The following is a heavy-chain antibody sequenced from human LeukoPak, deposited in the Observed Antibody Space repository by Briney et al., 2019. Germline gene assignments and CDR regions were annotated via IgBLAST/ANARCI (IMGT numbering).Heavy chain of an antibody. CDR1: GFTFSSYS. J-gene: IGHJ6*02. D-gene: IGHD1-26*01. CDR2: ISSSSDYI. Sequence: GGSLRLSCAASGFTFSSYSINWVRQAPGKGLEWVSSISSSSDYIYYADSVKGRFTISRDNAKNSLYLQMNTLGAEDTAVFYCARDRSGSNYNYYGMDVWGQGTTVTVSS. CDR3: ARDRSGSNYNYYGMDV. V-gene: IGHV3-21*01.